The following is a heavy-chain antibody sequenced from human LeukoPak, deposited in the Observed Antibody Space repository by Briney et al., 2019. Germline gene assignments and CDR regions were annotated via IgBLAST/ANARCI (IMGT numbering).Heavy chain of an antibody. Sequence: GGSLRLSCAASGFTFNNYAMYWVRQAPGKGLEWVALISYDGGDKYYAESMKGRITISRDNAENTLYLQMNNLRPDDTAFYFCVKEGVEYSYSYGDYWGQGTLVTVSS. CDR2: ISYDGGDK. CDR1: GFTFNNYA. D-gene: IGHD3-16*01. CDR3: VKEGVEYSYSYGDY. J-gene: IGHJ4*02. V-gene: IGHV3-30*18.